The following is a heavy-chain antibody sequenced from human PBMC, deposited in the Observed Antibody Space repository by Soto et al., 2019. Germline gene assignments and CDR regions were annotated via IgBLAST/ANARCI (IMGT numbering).Heavy chain of an antibody. CDR2: TYHSGNP. Sequence: SETLSLTCGVSGDTIGTGGYSWAWIRQPPGKALEWIGYTYHSGNPYYNPSLKSRVIISVDTSKTQFSLNLSSVTAADTAMYYCARAGVATIYPGNNWFDPWGQGTLVTVSS. J-gene: IGHJ5*02. CDR1: GDTIGTGGYS. CDR3: ARAGVATIYPGNNWFDP. D-gene: IGHD5-12*01. V-gene: IGHV4-30-2*05.